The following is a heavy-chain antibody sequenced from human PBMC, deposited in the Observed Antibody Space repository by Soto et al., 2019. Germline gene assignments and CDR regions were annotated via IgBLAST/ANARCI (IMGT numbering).Heavy chain of an antibody. D-gene: IGHD2-21*02. J-gene: IGHJ4*02. CDR1: GFTFSSYA. V-gene: IGHV3-30-3*01. CDR3: AREEGVYGGNLAADY. CDR2: ISYDGSNK. Sequence: QVQLVESGGGVVQPGRSLRLSCAASGFTFSSYAMHWVRQAPGKGLEWVAVISYDGSNKYYADSVKGRFTISRDNSKNTLYLQMNSLRAEDTAVYYCAREEGVYGGNLAADYWGQGTLVTVSS.